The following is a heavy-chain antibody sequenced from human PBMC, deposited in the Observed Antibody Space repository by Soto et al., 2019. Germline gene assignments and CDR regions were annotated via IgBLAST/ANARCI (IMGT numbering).Heavy chain of an antibody. CDR3: ARTSADSYYYYYGMDV. J-gene: IGHJ6*02. Sequence: GESLKISCKGSGYSFTSYWIGWVRQMPGKGLEWMGIIYPSDSDTRYSPSFQGQVTISADKSISTAYLQWSSLKASDTAMYYCARTSADSYYYYYGMDVWGQGTTVTVSS. V-gene: IGHV5-51*01. CDR1: GYSFTSYW. CDR2: IYPSDSDT.